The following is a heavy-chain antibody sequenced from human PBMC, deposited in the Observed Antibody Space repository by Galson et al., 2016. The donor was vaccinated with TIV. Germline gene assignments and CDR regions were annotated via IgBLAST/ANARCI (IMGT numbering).Heavy chain of an antibody. V-gene: IGHV3-48*02. J-gene: IGHJ5*02. Sequence: SLRLSCAASGFTSGFTFGSYSMNWVRQAPGKGLEWISYITSASGTIKYADSVKGRFTISRDNARNSLFLHMNSLRDDDTAMYFCARGRYCTATVCFRDWFDPWSQGTLVTVSS. CDR1: GFTFGSYS. CDR2: ITSASGTI. D-gene: IGHD2-8*02. CDR3: ARGRYCTATVCFRDWFDP.